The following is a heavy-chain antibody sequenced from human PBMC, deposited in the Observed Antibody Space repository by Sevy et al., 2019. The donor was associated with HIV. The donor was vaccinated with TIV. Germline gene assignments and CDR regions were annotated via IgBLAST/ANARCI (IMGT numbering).Heavy chain of an antibody. CDR3: AKDTIGGVGEALDV. J-gene: IGHJ3*01. CDR2: ISGRDTGT. Sequence: GGSLRLSCAVSGFTFSNYAMSWVRQAPGKGLEWVSAISGRDTGTFYAASVKGRFTISRDNSKNTLYLQMNSLRAEDTALYYCAKDTIGGVGEALDVWGRGTMVTVSS. V-gene: IGHV3-23*01. D-gene: IGHD3-9*01. CDR1: GFTFSNYA.